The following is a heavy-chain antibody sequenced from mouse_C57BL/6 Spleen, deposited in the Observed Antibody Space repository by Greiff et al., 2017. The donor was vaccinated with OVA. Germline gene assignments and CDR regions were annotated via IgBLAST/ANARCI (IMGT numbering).Heavy chain of an antibody. CDR1: GFTFSDYG. D-gene: IGHD1-1*01. V-gene: IGHV5-17*01. CDR2: ISSGSSTI. CDR3: AKGPVVAYYFDY. Sequence: EVHLVESGGGLVKPGGSLKLSCAASGFTFSDYGMHWVRQAPEKGLEWVAYISSGSSTIYYADTVKGRFTISRDNAKNTLFLQMTSLRSEDTAMYYCAKGPVVAYYFDYWGQGTTLTVSS. J-gene: IGHJ2*01.